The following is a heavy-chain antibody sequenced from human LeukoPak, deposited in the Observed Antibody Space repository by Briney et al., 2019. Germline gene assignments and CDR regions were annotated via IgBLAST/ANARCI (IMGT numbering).Heavy chain of an antibody. CDR3: ARVAINDYGDYFDF. V-gene: IGHV3-48*03. D-gene: IGHD4-17*01. CDR1: GFTFSSYE. CDR2: ISSSGSSI. Sequence: GGSLRLSCAASGFTFSSYEMNWVRQAPGKGLEWVSYISSSGSSIYYADSLKGRFTISRDNAKNSLYLQMNSLRTEDTALYYCARVAINDYGDYFDFWGQGTLVTVSS. J-gene: IGHJ4*02.